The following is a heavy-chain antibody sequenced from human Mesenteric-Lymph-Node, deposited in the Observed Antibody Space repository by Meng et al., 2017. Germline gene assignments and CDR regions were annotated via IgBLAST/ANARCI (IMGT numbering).Heavy chain of an antibody. CDR1: GYSFTSYW. CDR2: IYPGDSDT. D-gene: IGHD3-10*01. Sequence: GGSLRLSCKGSGYSFTSYWIGWVRQMPGKGLEWMGIIYPGDSDTRYSPSFQGQVTISADKSISTAYLQWSSLKASDTAMYYCARHQGAYGSGSYFPFDYWGQGTLVTVSS. J-gene: IGHJ4*02. CDR3: ARHQGAYGSGSYFPFDY. V-gene: IGHV5-51*01.